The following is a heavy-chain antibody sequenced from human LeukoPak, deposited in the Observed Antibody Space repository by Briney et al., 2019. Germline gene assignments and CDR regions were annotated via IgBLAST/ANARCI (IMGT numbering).Heavy chain of an antibody. CDR2: ISYDGSNK. CDR1: GFTFSTYG. CDR3: ARVGLETGTEIGRLWSDNWFDP. Sequence: AGGSLRLSCAASGFTFSTYGMHWVRQAPGKGLEWVAVISYDGSNKYYADSVKGRFTISRDNSKNTLYLQMNSLRAEDTAVYYCARVGLETGTEIGRLWSDNWFDPWGQGTLVTVSS. D-gene: IGHD3-3*01. J-gene: IGHJ5*02. V-gene: IGHV3-30*19.